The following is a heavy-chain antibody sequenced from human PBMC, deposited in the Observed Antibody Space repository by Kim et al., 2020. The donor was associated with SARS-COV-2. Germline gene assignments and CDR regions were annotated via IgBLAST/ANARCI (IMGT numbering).Heavy chain of an antibody. CDR1: GGTFSSYA. J-gene: IGHJ5*02. Sequence: SVKVSCKASGGTFSSYAISWVRQAPGQGLEWMGRIIPILGIANYAQKFQGRVTITADKSTSTAYMELSSLRSEDTAVYYCARDEQQLAREYNWFDPWGQGTLVTVSS. D-gene: IGHD6-13*01. CDR2: IIPILGIA. V-gene: IGHV1-69*04. CDR3: ARDEQQLAREYNWFDP.